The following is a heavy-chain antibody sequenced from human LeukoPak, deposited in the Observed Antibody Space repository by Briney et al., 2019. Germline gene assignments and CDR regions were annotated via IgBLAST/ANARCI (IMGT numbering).Heavy chain of an antibody. CDR3: ARRGYSYGLSFVY. D-gene: IGHD5-18*01. CDR1: GDSISSSNW. V-gene: IGHV4-4*02. J-gene: IGHJ4*02. CDR2: IYQSGST. Sequence: SGTLSLTCAVSGDSISSSNWWSWVRQPPGKGLEWIGEIYQSGSTNYNPSLKSRVTISVDTSKNQFSLKLSSVTAADTAVYYCARRGYSYGLSFVYWGQGTLVTVSS.